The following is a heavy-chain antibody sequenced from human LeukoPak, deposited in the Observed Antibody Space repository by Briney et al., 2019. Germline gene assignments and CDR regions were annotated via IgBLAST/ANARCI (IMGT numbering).Heavy chain of an antibody. Sequence: GGSLRLSCGASGFTFSKYGMHWVRQAPGKGVEWVAVISYDGSKKYYADSVKGRFTISRENSKNTLDLQMNSLRAEDTAVYYCAKDYAWLLYQDWGQGTLVTVSS. CDR1: GFTFSKYG. D-gene: IGHD5-12*01. J-gene: IGHJ4*02. CDR2: ISYDGSKK. V-gene: IGHV3-30*18. CDR3: AKDYAWLLYQD.